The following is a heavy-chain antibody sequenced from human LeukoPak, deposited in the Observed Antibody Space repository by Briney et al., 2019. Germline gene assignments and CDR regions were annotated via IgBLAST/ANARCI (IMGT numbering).Heavy chain of an antibody. CDR1: GGTFSSYT. CDR3: ARESGDFWSGYYYYGMDV. V-gene: IGHV1-69*04. J-gene: IGHJ6*02. D-gene: IGHD3-3*01. Sequence: SVKVSCKASGGTFSSYTISWVRQAPGQGLEWMGRIIPILGIANYAQKFQGRVTITADKSTSTAYMELSSLRSEDTTVYYCARESGDFWSGYYYYGMDVWGQGTTVTVFS. CDR2: IIPILGIA.